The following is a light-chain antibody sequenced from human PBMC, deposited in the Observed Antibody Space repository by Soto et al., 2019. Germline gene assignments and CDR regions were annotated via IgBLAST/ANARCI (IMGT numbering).Light chain of an antibody. CDR1: SSDVGSYNR. Sequence: QSALTQPPSVSGSPGQSVTISCTGTSSDVGSYNRVSWYQQPPGTAPKLIIYEVSNRPSGVPDRFSVSKSGNTASLTISGLQAEDEADYYCSSYTSSSTPCVFGTGTKLTVL. CDR3: SSYTSSSTPCV. J-gene: IGLJ1*01. CDR2: EVS. V-gene: IGLV2-18*02.